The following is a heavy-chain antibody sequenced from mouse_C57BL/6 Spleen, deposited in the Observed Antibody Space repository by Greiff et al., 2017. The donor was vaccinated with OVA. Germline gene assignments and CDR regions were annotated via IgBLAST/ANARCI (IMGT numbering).Heavy chain of an antibody. CDR3: ARRLREYFDY. CDR1: GFTFSDYG. CDR2: ISSGSSTI. D-gene: IGHD1-1*01. J-gene: IGHJ2*01. Sequence: VQLKESGGGLVKPGGSLKLSCAASGFTFSDYGMHWVRQAPEKGLEWVAYISSGSSTIDYADTVKGRFTMSRDNATNTLFLQMTSLRSEDTAMYYCARRLREYFDYWGQGTTLTVSS. V-gene: IGHV5-17*01.